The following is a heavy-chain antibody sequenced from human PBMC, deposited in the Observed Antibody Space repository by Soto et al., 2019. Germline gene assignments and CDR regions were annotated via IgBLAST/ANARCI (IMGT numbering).Heavy chain of an antibody. Sequence: QVQLVESGGGVVQPGRSLRLSCAASGFTFSRYGMHWVRQAPGKGLEWVAVIWYDGSNKYYADSVKGRFTISRDNSKNTLYLQMHSLRAEDTAVYYCARDANPPPGDYHPYYYYYGMDVWGQGTTVTVSS. CDR3: ARDANPPPGDYHPYYYYYGMDV. V-gene: IGHV3-33*01. D-gene: IGHD4-17*01. CDR2: IWYDGSNK. J-gene: IGHJ6*02. CDR1: GFTFSRYG.